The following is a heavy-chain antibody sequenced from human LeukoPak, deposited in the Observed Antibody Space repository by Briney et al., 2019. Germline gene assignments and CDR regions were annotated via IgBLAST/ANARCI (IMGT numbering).Heavy chain of an antibody. CDR3: ARGGKYCSSTSCSVYYYYGMDV. Sequence: SETLSLTCTVSGGSISSYYWSWIRQPPGKGLEWIGEINHSGSTNHNPSLKSRVTISVDTSKNQFSLKLSSVTAADTAVYYCARGGKYCSSTSCSVYYYYGMDVWGQGTTVTVSS. D-gene: IGHD2-2*01. J-gene: IGHJ6*02. CDR2: INHSGST. CDR1: GGSISSYY. V-gene: IGHV4-34*01.